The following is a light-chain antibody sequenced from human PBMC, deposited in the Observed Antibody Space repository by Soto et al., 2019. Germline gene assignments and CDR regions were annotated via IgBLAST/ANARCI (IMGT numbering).Light chain of an antibody. V-gene: IGKV3D-15*01. J-gene: IGKJ2*01. CDR2: DTS. CDR3: QHYNNWPPRNT. Sequence: EIVITQSPATPSLSPGERATLPCRASQSVSSNLVWYLQTPGQATRLLIYDTSTRATNVPARFSGSGSETEFTRTSSGLQSEDFGISYGQHYNNWPPRNTFGQGTKVDI. CDR1: QSVSSN.